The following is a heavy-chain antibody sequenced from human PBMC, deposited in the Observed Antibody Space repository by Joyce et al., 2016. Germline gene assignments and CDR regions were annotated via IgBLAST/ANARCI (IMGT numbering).Heavy chain of an antibody. J-gene: IGHJ6*03. CDR2: ISYSGRI. Sequence: QVQLQESGPGLVKPSQTLSLTCSFSGGSINSGAHYWTWIRQPPGEGLEWVGYISYSGRIYYNPSLKSRVTISVDTSKNQLSLKLSSVTAADTAVYYCARAASQDYYYYMDVWGTGTTVTVSS. V-gene: IGHV4-30-4*01. CDR3: ARAASQDYYYYMDV. CDR1: GGSINSGAHY.